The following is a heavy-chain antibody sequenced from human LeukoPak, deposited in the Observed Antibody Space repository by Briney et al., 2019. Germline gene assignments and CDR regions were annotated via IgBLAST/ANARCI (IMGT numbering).Heavy chain of an antibody. D-gene: IGHD6-19*01. Sequence: SETLPLTCTVSGGSISSYYWSWIRQPPGKGLEWIGYIYYSGSTNYNPSLKSRVTISVDTSKNQFSMKLSSVTAADTAAYYCARSKPGWQGLYFDYWGQGTLVTVSS. CDR1: GGSISSYY. J-gene: IGHJ4*02. V-gene: IGHV4-59*01. CDR2: IYYSGST. CDR3: ARSKPGWQGLYFDY.